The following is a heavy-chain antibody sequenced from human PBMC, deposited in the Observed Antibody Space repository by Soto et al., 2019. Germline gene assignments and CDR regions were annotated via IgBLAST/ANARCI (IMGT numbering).Heavy chain of an antibody. V-gene: IGHV1-46*03. J-gene: IGHJ4*01. CDR2: INPSGGST. CDR3: ARGPVGGYYDSSGYLTTFDY. D-gene: IGHD3-22*01. CDR1: GYTFTSHY. Sequence: ASLKVSCKASGYTFTSHYMHWVRQAPGQGLEWMGIINPSGGSTSYAQKFQGRVTMTRDTSTSTVYMELSSLRSEDTAVYYCARGPVGGYYDSSGYLTTFDYWG.